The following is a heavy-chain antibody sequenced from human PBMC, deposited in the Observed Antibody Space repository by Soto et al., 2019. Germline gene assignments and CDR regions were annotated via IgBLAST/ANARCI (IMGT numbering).Heavy chain of an antibody. CDR2: IYYSGST. Sequence: SETVYLTCTVSGGSVSSGSYYWSWIRQPPGKGLEWIGYIYYSGSTNYNPSLKSRVTISVDTSKNQFSLKLSSVTAADTAVYYCAGWELLKGLSAFDIWGQGTMVTVSS. V-gene: IGHV4-61*01. D-gene: IGHD1-26*01. CDR3: AGWELLKGLSAFDI. CDR1: GGSVSSGSYY. J-gene: IGHJ3*02.